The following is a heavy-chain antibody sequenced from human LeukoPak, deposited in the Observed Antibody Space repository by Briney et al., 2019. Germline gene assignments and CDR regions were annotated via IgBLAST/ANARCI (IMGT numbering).Heavy chain of an antibody. V-gene: IGHV4-34*01. D-gene: IGHD2-2*01. CDR1: GGSFSGYY. Sequence: SETLSLTCAVYGGSFSGYYWSWIRQPPGKGLEWIGEINHSGSTNYNPSLKSRVTISVDTPKNQFSLKLSSVTAADTAVYYCARGGVVVPAATAMDVWGKGTTVTVSS. J-gene: IGHJ6*04. CDR3: ARGGVVVPAATAMDV. CDR2: INHSGST.